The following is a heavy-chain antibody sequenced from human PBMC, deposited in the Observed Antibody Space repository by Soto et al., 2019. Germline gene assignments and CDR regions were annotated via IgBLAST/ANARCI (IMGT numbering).Heavy chain of an antibody. Sequence: GESLKISCKGSGYSFTSYWISWERQMPGKGLEWMVRIDPSDSYTNYSPSFQGHVTISADKSISTAYLQWSSLKASGTAMYYCAFRALEDYYYGMDVWGQGTTVTVSS. CDR3: AFRALEDYYYGMDV. D-gene: IGHD3-3*01. V-gene: IGHV5-10-1*01. CDR1: GYSFTSYW. J-gene: IGHJ6*02. CDR2: IDPSDSYT.